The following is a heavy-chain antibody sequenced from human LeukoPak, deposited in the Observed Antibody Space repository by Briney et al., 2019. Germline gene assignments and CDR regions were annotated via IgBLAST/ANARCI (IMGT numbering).Heavy chain of an antibody. CDR1: GFTFSSYG. Sequence: GGSLRLSCAASGFTFSSYGMHWVRQAPGKGLEWVAVISYDGSNKYYADSVKGRFTISRDNSKNTLYLQMNSLRAEDTAVYYCAKDFGGYCSCGSGYDGFDYWAQGTLVTVSS. V-gene: IGHV3-30*18. CDR3: AKDFGGYCSCGSGYDGFDY. CDR2: ISYDGSNK. D-gene: IGHD2-15*01. J-gene: IGHJ4*02.